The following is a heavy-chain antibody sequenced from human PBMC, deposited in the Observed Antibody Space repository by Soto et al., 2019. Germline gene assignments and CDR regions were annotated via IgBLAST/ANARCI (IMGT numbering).Heavy chain of an antibody. Sequence: QVQLQESGPGLVKPSQTLSLTCTVSCASISSGGSYWSWIRQRPGKGLEWFGYIFYSGIFHYTPSLKGRVMTSPDTSKNQFSLRLTSVTAADTAVYYCARAPETPPIFGVVRPYFLDYCGQVTLVTVSS. CDR3: ARAPETPPIFGVVRPYFLDY. D-gene: IGHD3-3*01. CDR1: CASISSGGSY. CDR2: IFYSGIF. J-gene: IGHJ4*02. V-gene: IGHV4-31*03.